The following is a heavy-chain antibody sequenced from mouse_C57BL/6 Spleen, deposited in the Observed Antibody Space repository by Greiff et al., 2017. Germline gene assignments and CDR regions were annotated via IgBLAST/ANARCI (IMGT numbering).Heavy chain of an antibody. D-gene: IGHD1-1*01. CDR2: IWSGGST. CDR3: ARKDYGSSYWYFDV. V-gene: IGHV2-2*01. Sequence: VQLQQSGPGLVQPSPSLSITCTVSGFSLTSYGVHWVRQSPGKGLEWLGVIWSGGSTDYNAAFISRLNISKDNSKSQVFFKMNSLQADDTAIYYCARKDYGSSYWYFDVWGTGTTVTVSS. J-gene: IGHJ1*03. CDR1: GFSLTSYG.